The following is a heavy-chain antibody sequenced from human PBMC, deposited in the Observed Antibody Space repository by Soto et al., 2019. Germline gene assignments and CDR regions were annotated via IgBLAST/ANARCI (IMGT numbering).Heavy chain of an antibody. Sequence: SETLSLTCTVSGGSISSSYWSWIRQPPGKGLEWLAYIYDDGSANYNPSLKSRATISLDMSKNQFSLKLTSVTAADTAVYYRARDKYCSGGSCRKNWFDPWGQGTLVTVSS. J-gene: IGHJ5*02. CDR1: GGSISSSY. D-gene: IGHD2-15*01. CDR3: ARDKYCSGGSCRKNWFDP. CDR2: IYDDGSA. V-gene: IGHV4-59*01.